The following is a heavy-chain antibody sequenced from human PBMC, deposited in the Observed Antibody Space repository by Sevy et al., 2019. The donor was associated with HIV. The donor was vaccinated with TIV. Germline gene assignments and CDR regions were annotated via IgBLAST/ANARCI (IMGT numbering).Heavy chain of an antibody. CDR2: FDPEDGET. D-gene: IGHD3-22*01. CDR3: ATTKDYYDSSGYPFDY. CDR1: GYTLTKLS. J-gene: IGHJ4*02. Sequence: ASVKVSCKVSGYTLTKLSMHWVRQAPGKGLEWMGSFDPEDGETIYAQKFQGRVTMTEETSTDTAYMELSSLISEDTAVYYCATTKDYYDSSGYPFDYWGQGTLVTVSS. V-gene: IGHV1-24*01.